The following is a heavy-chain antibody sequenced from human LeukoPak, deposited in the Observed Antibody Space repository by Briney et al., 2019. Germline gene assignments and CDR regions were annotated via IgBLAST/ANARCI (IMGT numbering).Heavy chain of an antibody. Sequence: PGGSLRLSCAASGFTFSSYWMSWVPQAPGKGLERVANIKQDGSEKYYVDSVKGRFTISRDNAKKSLYLQMNSLRAEDTAVYYCARDKSVGATPLDYWGQGTLVTVSS. CDR1: GFTFSSYW. CDR3: ARDKSVGATPLDY. CDR2: IKQDGSEK. J-gene: IGHJ4*02. D-gene: IGHD1-26*01. V-gene: IGHV3-7*05.